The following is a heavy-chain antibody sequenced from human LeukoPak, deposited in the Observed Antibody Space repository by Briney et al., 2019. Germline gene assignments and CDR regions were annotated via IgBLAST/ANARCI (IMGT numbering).Heavy chain of an antibody. D-gene: IGHD2-2*01. J-gene: IGHJ6*03. CDR2: IYLDGSRA. V-gene: IGHV3-7*01. CDR1: GFTLSNYW. CDR3: GRAGPVTKDHFIDV. Sequence: GGSLRLSCAVSGFTLSNYWMSWARQSPGKGLEWVANIYLDGSRAYYVDSVKGRFTISRDNAKNSLFLQMNSLSAEDTAVYYCGRAGPVTKDHFIDVWGKGTTVTVSS.